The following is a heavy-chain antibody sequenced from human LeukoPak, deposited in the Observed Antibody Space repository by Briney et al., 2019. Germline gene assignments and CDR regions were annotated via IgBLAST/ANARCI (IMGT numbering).Heavy chain of an antibody. CDR3: ARWALSYYDSSGYYKGFDY. CDR2: INAGNGNT. CDR1: GGTFSSYA. J-gene: IGHJ4*02. D-gene: IGHD3-22*01. Sequence: ASVKVSCKASGGTFSSYAISWVRQAPGQRLEWMGWINAGNGNTKYSQKFQGRVTITRDTSASTAYMELSSLRSEDTAVYYCARWALSYYDSSGYYKGFDYWGQGTLVTVSS. V-gene: IGHV1-3*01.